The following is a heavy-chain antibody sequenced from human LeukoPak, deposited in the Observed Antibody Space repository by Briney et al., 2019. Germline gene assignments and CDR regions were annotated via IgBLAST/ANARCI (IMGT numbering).Heavy chain of an antibody. CDR1: GFTFSNYA. CDR2: INGGGVVT. CDR3: VKNRSVNRGLNVGY. J-gene: IGHJ4*03. Sequence: GGSLRLSCAASGFTFSNYAMSWVRQAPGTGLEWVSGINGGGVVTYNADSVKGRFTISRDNSKNTLYLQMNSLRAEDTALYFRVKNRSVNRGLNVGYWGQGTPGNVSS. V-gene: IGHV3-23*01. D-gene: IGHD6-13*01.